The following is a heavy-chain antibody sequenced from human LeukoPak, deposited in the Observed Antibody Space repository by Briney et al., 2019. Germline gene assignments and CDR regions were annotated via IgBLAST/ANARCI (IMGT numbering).Heavy chain of an antibody. V-gene: IGHV1-69*05. CDR3: ARYPKKTYYYGSGSPTDAFDI. CDR1: GGTFSSYA. Sequence: SVKVSCKASGGTFSSYAISWVRQAPGQGLEWMGGIIPIFGTANYAQKFQGRVTMTRDMSTSTVYMELSSLRSEDTAVYYCARYPKKTYYYGSGSPTDAFDIWGQGAMVTVSS. D-gene: IGHD3-10*01. J-gene: IGHJ3*02. CDR2: IIPIFGTA.